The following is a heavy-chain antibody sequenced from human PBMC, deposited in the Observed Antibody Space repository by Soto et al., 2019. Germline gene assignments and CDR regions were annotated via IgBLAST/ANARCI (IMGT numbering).Heavy chain of an antibody. J-gene: IGHJ6*02. CDR3: ARHDCISSSCYYYYYYVMDV. Sequence: ASVKVSCKASGYTFTSYGISWVRQAPGQGLEWMGWISAYNGNTNYAQKLQGRVTMTTDTSTSTAYMELSSLRSEDTAVYYCARHDCISSSCYYYYYYVMDVWGQGTTVTVSS. V-gene: IGHV1-18*01. CDR1: GYTFTSYG. CDR2: ISAYNGNT. D-gene: IGHD2-2*01.